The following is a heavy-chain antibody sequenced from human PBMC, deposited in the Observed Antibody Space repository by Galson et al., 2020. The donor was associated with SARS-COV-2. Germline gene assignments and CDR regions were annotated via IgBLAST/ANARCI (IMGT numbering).Heavy chain of an antibody. V-gene: IGHV4-61*09. CDR2: IYTSGST. CDR1: GGSISSGSYY. CDR3: ARDTGGAYFDL. Sequence: SETLSLTCTVSGGSISSGSYYWSWIRQPAGKGLEWIGHIYTSGSTNYNPSLKSRVTISVDTSKNQFSLKLSSVTAADTAVYYCARDTGGAYFDLWGRGTLVTVSS. J-gene: IGHJ2*01. D-gene: IGHD1-26*01.